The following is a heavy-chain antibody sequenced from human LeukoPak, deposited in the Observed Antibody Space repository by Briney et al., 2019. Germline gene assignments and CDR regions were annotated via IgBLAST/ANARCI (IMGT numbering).Heavy chain of an antibody. CDR2: ISGSSTYM. CDR1: GFTFSSNS. CDR3: TTLGYHLDS. J-gene: IGHJ4*02. V-gene: IGHV3-21*01. D-gene: IGHD3-22*01. Sequence: GGSLGLSCAASGFTFSSNSMNWFRQAPGKGLEWVSSISGSSTYMYYADSLKGRFTISRDNAKNSLYLQMNSLRAEDTALYYCTTLGYHLDSWGQGTLVTVSS.